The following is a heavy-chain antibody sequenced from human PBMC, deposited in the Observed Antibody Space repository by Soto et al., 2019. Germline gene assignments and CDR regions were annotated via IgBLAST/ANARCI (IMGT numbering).Heavy chain of an antibody. Sequence: GGSLRLSCAASGFTFSSYSMNWVRQAPGKGLEWVSSISSSSSYIYYADSVKGRFTISRDNAKNSLYLQMNSLRAEDTAVYYCARDGHYYDSSGYYGVSYYGMDVWGQGTTVTVSS. CDR3: ARDGHYYDSSGYYGVSYYGMDV. J-gene: IGHJ6*02. V-gene: IGHV3-21*01. CDR1: GFTFSSYS. D-gene: IGHD3-22*01. CDR2: ISSSSSYI.